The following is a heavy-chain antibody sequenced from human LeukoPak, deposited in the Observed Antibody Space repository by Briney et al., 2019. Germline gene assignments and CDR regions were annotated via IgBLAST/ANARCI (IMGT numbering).Heavy chain of an antibody. Sequence: GASVKVSCKASGYTFTTYDINWVRQAPGQGLEWMGWMNPNSSNTGYAQKFQGRVTMTRNTSMSTAYMELNSLRSEDTAVYYCARANYYGSGKKDLDYWGQGTLVTVSS. D-gene: IGHD3-10*01. CDR1: GYTFTTYD. V-gene: IGHV1-8*01. J-gene: IGHJ4*02. CDR2: MNPNSSNT. CDR3: ARANYYGSGKKDLDY.